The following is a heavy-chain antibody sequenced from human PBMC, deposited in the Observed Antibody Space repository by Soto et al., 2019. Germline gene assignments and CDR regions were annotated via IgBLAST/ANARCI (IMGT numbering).Heavy chain of an antibody. J-gene: IGHJ5*02. V-gene: IGHV1-46*03. D-gene: IGHD4-4*01. CDR2: INPGDGST. CDR3: ARTNPTVPFDP. CDR1: GYTFINYF. Sequence: ASVKVSCKTSGYTFINYFMHWVRQAPGQGLEWMGIINPGDGSTSYAQNFQGRVTMTRDTSTSTVYMELSSLRSEDTAVYYCARTNPTVPFDPWGQGTLVTVSS.